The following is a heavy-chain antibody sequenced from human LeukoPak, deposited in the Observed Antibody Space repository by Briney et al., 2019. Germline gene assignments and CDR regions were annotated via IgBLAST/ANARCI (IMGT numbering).Heavy chain of an antibody. D-gene: IGHD3-3*01. CDR3: AKRRDFWSGYYR. J-gene: IGHJ4*02. CDR2: ISGSGGST. CDR1: GFTFSSYA. V-gene: IGHV3-23*01. Sequence: PGGSLRLSCAASGFTFSSYAMSWARQAPGKGLEWVSAISGSGGSTYYADSVKGRFTISRDNSKNTLYLQMNSLRAEDTAVYYCAKRRDFWSGYYRWGQGTLVTVSS.